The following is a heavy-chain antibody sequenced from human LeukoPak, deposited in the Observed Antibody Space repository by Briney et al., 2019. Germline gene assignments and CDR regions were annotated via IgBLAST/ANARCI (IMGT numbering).Heavy chain of an antibody. V-gene: IGHV4-34*01. Sequence: SETLSLTCAVYGGSFSGYYWSWIRQPPGKGLEWIGEINHSGSTNYNPSLKSRVTISVDTSKNQFSLKLSSVTAADTALYYCARILGYCSGGSCYRSDDAFDIWGQGTMVTVSS. D-gene: IGHD2-15*01. CDR3: ARILGYCSGGSCYRSDDAFDI. CDR2: INHSGST. J-gene: IGHJ3*02. CDR1: GGSFSGYY.